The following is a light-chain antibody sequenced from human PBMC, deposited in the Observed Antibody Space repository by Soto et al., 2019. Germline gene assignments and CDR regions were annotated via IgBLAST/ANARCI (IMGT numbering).Light chain of an antibody. CDR3: QQYNNWPHLT. CDR2: GAS. J-gene: IGKJ5*01. CDR1: QSVSSN. V-gene: IGKV3-15*01. Sequence: IVMTQSPATLSVSPGERATLSCRASQSVSSNLAWYQQKPGQAPRLLIYGASTRATGIPARFSGSGSGTEFTLTISSLQSEDFAVYYCQQYNNWPHLTFGQGTRLEIK.